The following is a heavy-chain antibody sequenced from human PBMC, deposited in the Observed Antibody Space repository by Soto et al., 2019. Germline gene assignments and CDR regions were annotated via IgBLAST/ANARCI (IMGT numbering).Heavy chain of an antibody. CDR3: AREASVLIPAAQPSRFDS. D-gene: IGHD2-2*01. J-gene: IGHJ4*02. Sequence: ALVKVSCKGFGYSFMVYGINWVRQAPGQGLEWVGWISPYSGYTHSAQKFHGRLTLTTDTAASTAYMELRILRSADTALYYCAREASVLIPAAQPSRFDSWGQGTLVTVSS. CDR1: GYSFMVYG. V-gene: IGHV1-18*01. CDR2: ISPYSGYT.